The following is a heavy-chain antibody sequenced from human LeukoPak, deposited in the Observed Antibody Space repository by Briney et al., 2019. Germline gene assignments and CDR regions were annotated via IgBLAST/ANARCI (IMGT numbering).Heavy chain of an antibody. Sequence: PSETLSLTCTVSGGFISSYYWAWVRQPAGKRLEWIGRINASGRTNYNPSLKSRVTMSVDTSKNKFSLKLSSVIAADTAAYYCAKVFGGGTFHYYYFDLWGRGTLVTVSS. J-gene: IGHJ2*01. CDR1: GGFISSYY. CDR2: INASGRT. V-gene: IGHV4-4*07. D-gene: IGHD2-15*01. CDR3: AKVFGGGTFHYYYFDL.